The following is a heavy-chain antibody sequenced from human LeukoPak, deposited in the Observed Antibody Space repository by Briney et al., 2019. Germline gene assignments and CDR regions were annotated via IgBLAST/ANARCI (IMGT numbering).Heavy chain of an antibody. CDR3: AREHYFYYLDA. Sequence: AGGSLRLSCAASGFTFSTQWMSWVRQAPGKGLEWAAIVNQGGTQKYYVDSVKGRFTISRDNAENSLYLQMNSLRAEDTAVYYCAREHYFYYLDAWGKGTTVTVSS. CDR1: GFTFSTQW. CDR2: VNQGGTQK. V-gene: IGHV3-7*01. J-gene: IGHJ6*03.